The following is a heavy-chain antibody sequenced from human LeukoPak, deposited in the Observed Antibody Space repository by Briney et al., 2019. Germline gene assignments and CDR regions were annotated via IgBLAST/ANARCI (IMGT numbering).Heavy chain of an antibody. CDR3: AREDIVVVPAAILYYYYMDV. J-gene: IGHJ6*03. D-gene: IGHD2-2*01. CDR2: ISSSSSTI. V-gene: IGHV3-48*01. Sequence: GGSLRLSCAASGFTFSSYSMNWVRQAPGKGLEWVPYISSSSSTIYYADSVKGRFTISRDNAKNSLYLQMNSLRAEDTAVYYCAREDIVVVPAAILYYYYMDVWGKGTTVTISS. CDR1: GFTFSSYS.